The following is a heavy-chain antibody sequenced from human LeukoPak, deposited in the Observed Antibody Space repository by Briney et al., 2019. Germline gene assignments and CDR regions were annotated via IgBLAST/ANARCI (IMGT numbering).Heavy chain of an antibody. V-gene: IGHV4-59*01. Sequence: SETLSLTCTVSGGPISSYYWSWIRQPPGKGLEWIGYIYYSGSTNYNPSLKSRVTISVDTSKNQFSLKLSSVTAADTAVYCCARVIYGDYPNDAFDIWGQGTMVTVSS. CDR3: ARVIYGDYPNDAFDI. CDR1: GGPISSYY. D-gene: IGHD4-17*01. CDR2: IYYSGST. J-gene: IGHJ3*02.